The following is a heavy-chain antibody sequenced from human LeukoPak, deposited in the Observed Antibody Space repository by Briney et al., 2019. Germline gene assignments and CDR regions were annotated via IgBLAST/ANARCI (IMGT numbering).Heavy chain of an antibody. V-gene: IGHV3-23*01. CDR1: GFTFSSYA. CDR2: ISDSGTST. J-gene: IGHJ4*02. D-gene: IGHD1-26*01. Sequence: PGGSLRLSCAASGFTFSSYAMSWVRQAPGKGLGWVSVISDSGTSTYYADSVKGRFTISRDNSKNTMYLQMNSLKAEDTAVYYCAKKAVGTATGGPFDYWGQGTLVIVSS. CDR3: AKKAVGTATGGPFDY.